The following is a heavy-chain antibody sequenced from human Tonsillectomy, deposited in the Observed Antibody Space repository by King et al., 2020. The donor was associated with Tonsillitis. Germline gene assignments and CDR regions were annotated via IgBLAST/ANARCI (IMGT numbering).Heavy chain of an antibody. D-gene: IGHD2-2*01. CDR1: GFTFSSYA. CDR3: AREGAPDIVVVPAAMRYYYYYGMDV. Sequence: VQLVESGGGVVQPGRSLRLSCAASGFTFSSYAMHWVRQAPGKGLEWVAVISYDGSNKYYADSVKGRFTISRDNSKNTLYLQMNRLRAEDTAVYYCAREGAPDIVVVPAAMRYYYYYGMDVWGQGTTVTVSS. V-gene: IGHV3-30-3*01. CDR2: ISYDGSNK. J-gene: IGHJ6*02.